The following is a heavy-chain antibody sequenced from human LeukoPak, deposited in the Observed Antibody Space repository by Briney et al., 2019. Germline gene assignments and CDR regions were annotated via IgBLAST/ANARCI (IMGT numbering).Heavy chain of an antibody. CDR2: ISSGSTYI. D-gene: IGHD2-2*01. CDR1: GFTFSSYN. J-gene: IGHJ4*02. V-gene: IGHV3-21*01. Sequence: GGSLRLSCAASGFTFSSYNMNWVRQAPGKGLEWVSSISSGSTYIYYAASVKGRFTISRDNAKNSLYLQMNSLRADDTAVYYCARARGSSSWPLFDYWGQGTLVTVSS. CDR3: ARARGSSSWPLFDY.